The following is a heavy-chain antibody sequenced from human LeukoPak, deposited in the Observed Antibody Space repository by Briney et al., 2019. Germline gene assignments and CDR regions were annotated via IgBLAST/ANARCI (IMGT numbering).Heavy chain of an antibody. CDR3: AKENWFDP. V-gene: IGHV3-30*18. CDR2: ISYDGSNK. Sequence: GGSLRLSCAASGLTFSSYGMHWVRQAPGKGLEWVAVISYDGSNKYYADSVKGRFTISRDNSKNTLYLQMNSLRAEDTAVYYCAKENWFDPWGQGTLVTVSS. J-gene: IGHJ5*02. CDR1: GLTFSSYG.